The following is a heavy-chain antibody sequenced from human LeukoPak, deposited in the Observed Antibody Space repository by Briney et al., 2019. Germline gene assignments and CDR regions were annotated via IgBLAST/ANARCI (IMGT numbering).Heavy chain of an antibody. CDR1: GCTFSEYW. V-gene: IGHV3-7*04. CDR2: IKQDGSEN. D-gene: IGHD3-10*01. J-gene: IGHJ4*02. Sequence: PGGSLRLSCSASGCTFSEYWLSWVRQAPGKGLEWVANIKQDGSENNYVDSVKGRFTISRDNAKNSVYLQMNSLRAEDTAVYYCAKDHEYDYGWGSRWYYLDYWGQGTPVTVSS. CDR3: AKDHEYDYGWGSRWYYLDY.